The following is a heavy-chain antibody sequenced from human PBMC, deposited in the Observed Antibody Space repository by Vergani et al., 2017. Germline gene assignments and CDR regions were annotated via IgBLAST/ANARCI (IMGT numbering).Heavy chain of an antibody. CDR3: AKDRAAATYYFDS. V-gene: IGHV3-30*04. J-gene: IGHJ4*02. D-gene: IGHD6-13*01. CDR1: GFTFGDYA. Sequence: VQLVESGGGLVKPGRSLRLSCTASGFTFGDYAMSWFRQAPGKGVEWVAGISYDGSNKYYADSVKGRFTISRDNSKNTLYLQMNSLRVEDTAVYYCAKDRAAATYYFDSWGQGTLVTVSS. CDR2: ISYDGSNK.